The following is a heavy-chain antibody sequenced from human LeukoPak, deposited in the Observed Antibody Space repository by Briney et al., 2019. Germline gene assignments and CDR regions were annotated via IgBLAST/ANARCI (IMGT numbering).Heavy chain of an antibody. Sequence: GSLRLSCAASGFTFSSYGMHWVRQAPGKGLEWIGEINHSGSTNYNPSLKSRVTISVDTSKNQFSLKLSSVTAADTAVYYCARGAEHDSSGYYYGNWFDPWGQGTLVTVSS. CDR3: ARGAEHDSSGYYYGNWFDP. J-gene: IGHJ5*02. V-gene: IGHV4-34*01. CDR2: INHSGST. D-gene: IGHD3-22*01. CDR1: GFTFSSYG.